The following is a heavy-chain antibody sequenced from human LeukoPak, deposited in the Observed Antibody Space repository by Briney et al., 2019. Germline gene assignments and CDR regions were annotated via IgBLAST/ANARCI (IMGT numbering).Heavy chain of an antibody. Sequence: GASVTVSCKASGHTFTGYYMHWVRQAPGQGLEWMGWINPNSGGTNYAQKFQGRVTMTRDTSISTAYMELSRLRSDDTAVYYCARSREVLRYFDWLADAFDIWGQGTMVTVSS. V-gene: IGHV1-2*02. CDR2: INPNSGGT. CDR1: GHTFTGYY. J-gene: IGHJ3*02. CDR3: ARSREVLRYFDWLADAFDI. D-gene: IGHD3-9*01.